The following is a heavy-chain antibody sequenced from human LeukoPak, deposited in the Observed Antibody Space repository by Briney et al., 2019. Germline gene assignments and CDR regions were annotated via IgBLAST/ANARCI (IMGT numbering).Heavy chain of an antibody. Sequence: GGSLRLSCAASGFTFSSYGMNWVRQAPGKGLEWVSSISSSSSYIYYADSVKGRFTISRDNAKNSLYLQMNGLRAEDTAVYYCASRYCSGGSCYFGFDYWGQGTLVTVSS. CDR1: GFTFSSYG. CDR3: ASRYCSGGSCYFGFDY. CDR2: ISSSSSYI. D-gene: IGHD2-15*01. J-gene: IGHJ4*02. V-gene: IGHV3-21*01.